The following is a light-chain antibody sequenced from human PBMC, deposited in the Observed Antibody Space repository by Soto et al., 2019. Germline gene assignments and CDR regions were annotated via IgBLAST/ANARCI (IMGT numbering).Light chain of an antibody. CDR3: QQYGNSPWT. J-gene: IGKJ1*01. Sequence: LRQSPAPLSLTPGERATLSCSASQSVGSSYLAWDLQKPGQAPRLLIYGASDRATGIPDRFSGSGSGTDFTLIISGLEPEDFALYYCQQYGNSPWTFGHGAMVDI. V-gene: IGKV3-20*01. CDR2: GAS. CDR1: QSVGSSY.